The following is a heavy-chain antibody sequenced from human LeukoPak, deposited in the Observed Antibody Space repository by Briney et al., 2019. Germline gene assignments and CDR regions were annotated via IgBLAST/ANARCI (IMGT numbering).Heavy chain of an antibody. Sequence: GASVKVSCKAPGGTFSSYAISWVRQAPGQGLEWMGRIIPIFGIANYAQKFQGRVTITADKSTSTAYMELSSLRSEDTAVYYCARESMVGPYDYWGQGTLVTVSS. CDR2: IIPIFGIA. CDR3: ARESMVGPYDY. V-gene: IGHV1-69*04. J-gene: IGHJ4*02. D-gene: IGHD1-26*01. CDR1: GGTFSSYA.